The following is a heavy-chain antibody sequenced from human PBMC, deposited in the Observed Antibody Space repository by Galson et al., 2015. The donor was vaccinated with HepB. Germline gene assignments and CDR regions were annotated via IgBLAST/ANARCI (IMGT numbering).Heavy chain of an antibody. V-gene: IGHV3-66*01. CDR3: ARGDSYYYDSSGPLDY. D-gene: IGHD3-22*01. CDR2: IYSGGRT. J-gene: IGHJ4*02. Sequence: SLRLSCAASGFSVSSRYMSWVRQAPGKGLEWVSVIYSGGRTHYADSVKGRFTISRDNSKNTVYLQMNSLRAEDTAVYYCARGDSYYYDSSGPLDYWGQGTLVTVSS. CDR1: GFSVSSRY.